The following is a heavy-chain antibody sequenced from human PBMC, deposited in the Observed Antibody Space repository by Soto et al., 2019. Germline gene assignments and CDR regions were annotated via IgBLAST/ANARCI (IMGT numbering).Heavy chain of an antibody. CDR3: ATDWDMDSSGYVY. D-gene: IGHD3-22*01. CDR2: IKSKTDGGTT. Sequence: GGSLRLSCAASGFTFSNAWMSWVRQAPGKGLEWVGRIKSKTDGGTTDYAAPEKGRFTISRDNSKNTLYLQMNSLKTEDTAVYYCATDWDMDSSGYVYWGQGTLVTVSS. V-gene: IGHV3-15*01. CDR1: GFTFSNAW. J-gene: IGHJ4*02.